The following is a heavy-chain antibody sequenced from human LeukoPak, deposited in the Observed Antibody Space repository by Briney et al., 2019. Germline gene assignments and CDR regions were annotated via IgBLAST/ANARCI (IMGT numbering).Heavy chain of an antibody. CDR3: ARVGVDYSGNIIKYFYDY. Sequence: SETLSLTCTVSGGSISSYHWSWIRQPPGKNLEWIGNIYYSGSANYNPSLKSRVVLSVDTSKNQFFLNLSPVTAADTALYYCARVGVDYSGNIIKYFYDYWGPGTLVTVSS. CDR1: GGSISSYH. J-gene: IGHJ4*02. V-gene: IGHV4-59*01. D-gene: IGHD4-23*01. CDR2: IYYSGSA.